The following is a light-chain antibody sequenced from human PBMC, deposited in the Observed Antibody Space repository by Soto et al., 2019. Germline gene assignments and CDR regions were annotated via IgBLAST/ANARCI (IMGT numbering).Light chain of an antibody. CDR1: SSDVGGYNY. J-gene: IGLJ1*01. Sequence: QSVLTQPASVSGSPGQSITISCTGTSSDVGGYNYVSWYQQHPGKAPKLMIYDVSNRPSGVSNRLSGSKSGNTASLTISGFRVEEGAVYYCSSYTGGRPLGFFGMGTKAPFL. CDR2: DVS. CDR3: SSYTGGRPLGF. V-gene: IGLV2-14*01.